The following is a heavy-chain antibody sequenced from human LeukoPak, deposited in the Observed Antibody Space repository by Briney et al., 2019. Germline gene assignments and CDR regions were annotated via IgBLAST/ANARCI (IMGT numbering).Heavy chain of an antibody. Sequence: GGSLRLSCGASGFIFGKYAMSWVRSAPGKGLEWVSGIGSGGVDTIYADSVKGRFTISRDNSKNTLSLRMGSLRADDTAIYFCARYLRDSGTSRVTLDHWGQGTLVIVSS. CDR2: IGSGGVDT. V-gene: IGHV3-23*01. CDR3: ARYLRDSGTSRVTLDH. J-gene: IGHJ4*02. CDR1: GFIFGKYA. D-gene: IGHD2-2*01.